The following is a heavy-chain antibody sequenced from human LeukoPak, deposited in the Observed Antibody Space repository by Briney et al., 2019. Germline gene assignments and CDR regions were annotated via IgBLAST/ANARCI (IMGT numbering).Heavy chain of an antibody. V-gene: IGHV3-64*01. CDR3: ARVADVGIQLWFLDY. CDR2: ISSNGGST. CDR1: GFTFSSYA. D-gene: IGHD5-18*01. Sequence: PGGSLRLSCAASGFTFSSYAMSWVRQAPGKGLEYVSAISSNGGSTYYANSVKGRFTISRDNSKNTLYLQMGSLRAEDMAVYYCARVADVGIQLWFLDYWGQGTLVTVPS. J-gene: IGHJ4*02.